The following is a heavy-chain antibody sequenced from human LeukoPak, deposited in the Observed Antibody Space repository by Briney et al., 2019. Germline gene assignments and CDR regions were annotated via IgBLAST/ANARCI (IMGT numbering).Heavy chain of an antibody. CDR1: VGTFSSYA. CDR2: IIPILGIA. CDR3: ARALVAATLWSDP. Sequence: ASVNVSCKASVGTFSSYAISWVRQAPGQGLEWMGRIIPILGIANYAQKFQGRVTITADKSTSTAYMELSSLRSEDTAVYYCARALVAATLWSDPWGQGTLVTVSS. D-gene: IGHD2-15*01. J-gene: IGHJ5*02. V-gene: IGHV1-69*04.